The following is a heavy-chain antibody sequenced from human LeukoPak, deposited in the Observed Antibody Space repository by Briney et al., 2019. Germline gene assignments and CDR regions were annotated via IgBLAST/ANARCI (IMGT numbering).Heavy chain of an antibody. CDR2: IKQDGSEK. CDR3: ARDRRDRAYYYDSSGYYGVFAFDI. CDR1: GFTFSTYW. D-gene: IGHD3-22*01. J-gene: IGHJ3*02. Sequence: GGSLRLSCAASGFTFSTYWMTWVRQAPGKGLEWVANIKQDGSEKYYVDSMKGRFTISRDNAKNSLYLQMNSLRAEDTAVYYCARDRRDRAYYYDSSGYYGVFAFDIWGQGTMVTVSS. V-gene: IGHV3-7*01.